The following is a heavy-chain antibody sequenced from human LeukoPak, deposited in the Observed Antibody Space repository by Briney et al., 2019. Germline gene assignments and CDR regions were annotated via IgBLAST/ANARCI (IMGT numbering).Heavy chain of an antibody. CDR2: INPKNGGT. CDR1: GYAFTVYY. CDR3: ARGSRELYYFDY. V-gene: IGHV1-2*02. D-gene: IGHD1-7*01. Sequence: ASVKVSCKASGYAFTVYYMHWMRQAPGQGLEWMGWINPKNGGTNYAQKFEGRVTMTRDSSINTAYMELSRLNSDDTAVYYCARGSRELYYFDYWGQGTLVTVSS. J-gene: IGHJ4*02.